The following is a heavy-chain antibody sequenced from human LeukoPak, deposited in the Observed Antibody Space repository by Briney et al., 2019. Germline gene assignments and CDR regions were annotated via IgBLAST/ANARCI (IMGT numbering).Heavy chain of an antibody. J-gene: IGHJ5*02. CDR3: AKDRPIAAAPNWFDP. CDR1: GFTFSSYG. V-gene: IGHV3-30*02. Sequence: GGSLRLSCAASGFTFSSYGMHWVRQAPGKGLEWVAFIRYDGSNKYYADSVKGRFTISRDNSKNTLYLQMNSLRAEDTAVYYCAKDRPIAAAPNWFDPWGQGTLVTVSS. D-gene: IGHD6-13*01. CDR2: IRYDGSNK.